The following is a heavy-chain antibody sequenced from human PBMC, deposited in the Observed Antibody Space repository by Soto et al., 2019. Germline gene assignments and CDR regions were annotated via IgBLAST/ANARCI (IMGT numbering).Heavy chain of an antibody. J-gene: IGHJ6*02. Sequence: SVKVSCKASGGTFSSYAISWVRQAPGQGLEWTGGIIPIFGTANYAQKFQGRVTITADESTSTAYMELSSLRSEDTAVYYCARGDYGDYRRNYYYYYGMDVWGQGTTVTVSS. CDR1: GGTFSSYA. CDR2: IIPIFGTA. D-gene: IGHD4-17*01. V-gene: IGHV1-69*13. CDR3: ARGDYGDYRRNYYYYYGMDV.